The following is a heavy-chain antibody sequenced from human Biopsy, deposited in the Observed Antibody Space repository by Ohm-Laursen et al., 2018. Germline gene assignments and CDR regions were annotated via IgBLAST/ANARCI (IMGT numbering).Heavy chain of an antibody. J-gene: IGHJ4*02. CDR2: IYDRGSTA. D-gene: IGHD6-19*01. CDR1: GDSVSSGSFY. V-gene: IGHV4-61*01. CDR3: ARGMRGIGWQYFDS. Sequence: PSQTLSLTCTVSGDSVSSGSFYWTWIRQPPGQGLEYIGYIYDRGSTANYNPSLESRVTMSVDMPKNQFSLKLSSVTAADTAIYYCARGMRGIGWQYFDSWGQGPWSPSPQ.